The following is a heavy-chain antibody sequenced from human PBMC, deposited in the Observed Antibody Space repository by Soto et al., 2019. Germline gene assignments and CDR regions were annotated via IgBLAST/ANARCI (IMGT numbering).Heavy chain of an antibody. Sequence: SGEVSWRASGYTFTDYYMHWVRQAPGQGLEWMGWINPDSGGTNYAQKFQGRVTMTRDTSISTAYMELSRLRSDDTAVYYCAKKSVEGDWFDPWGQGTLVTVSS. J-gene: IGHJ5*02. CDR3: AKKSVEGDWFDP. V-gene: IGHV1-2*02. CDR2: INPDSGGT. D-gene: IGHD2-21*01. CDR1: GYTFTDYY.